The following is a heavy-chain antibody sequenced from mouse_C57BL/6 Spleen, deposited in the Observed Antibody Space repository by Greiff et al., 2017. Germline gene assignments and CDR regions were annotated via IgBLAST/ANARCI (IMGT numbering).Heavy chain of an antibody. V-gene: IGHV1-69*01. CDR2: IDPSDSYT. Sequence: QVQLQQPGAELVMPGASVKLSCKASGYTFTSYWMHWVKQRPGQGLEWIGEIDPSDSYTNYNQKFKGKSTLTVDKSSSTAYMQLSSLTSEDSAVYYCARRTISYGNHFDVWGTGTTVTVSS. CDR1: GYTFTSYW. D-gene: IGHD2-1*01. CDR3: ARRTISYGNHFDV. J-gene: IGHJ1*03.